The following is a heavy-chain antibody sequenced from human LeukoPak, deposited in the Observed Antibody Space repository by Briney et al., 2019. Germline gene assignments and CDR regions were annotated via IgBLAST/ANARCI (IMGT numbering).Heavy chain of an antibody. Sequence: GGSLRLSCAASGFTVSSNYMSWVRQAPGKGLEWVSVIYSGGSTYYADSVKGRFTISRDNSKNTLYLQMNRLRAEDTAVYYCARESPGYSSGRYGGHLDYWGQGTLVTVSS. CDR1: GFTVSSNY. V-gene: IGHV3-53*01. D-gene: IGHD6-19*01. CDR3: ARESPGYSSGRYGGHLDY. CDR2: IYSGGST. J-gene: IGHJ4*02.